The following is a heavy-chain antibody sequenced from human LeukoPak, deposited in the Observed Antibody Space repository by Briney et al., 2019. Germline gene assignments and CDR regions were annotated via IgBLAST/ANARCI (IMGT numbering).Heavy chain of an antibody. D-gene: IGHD3-16*01. V-gene: IGHV3-48*01. CDR3: VKDLNWAFDY. Sequence: SGGSLRLSCAASGFTFNKSPMNWVRQAPGKGLEWISNIRDDNDGTTYADSVKGRFTISRDNAKYSLYLQINSLRAEDTAVYYCVKDLNWAFDYWGQGTLVTVSS. CDR1: GFTFNKSP. CDR2: IRDDNDGT. J-gene: IGHJ4*02.